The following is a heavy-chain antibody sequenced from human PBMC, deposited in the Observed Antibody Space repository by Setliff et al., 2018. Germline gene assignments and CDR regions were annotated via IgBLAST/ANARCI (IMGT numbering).Heavy chain of an antibody. V-gene: IGHV4-59*11. Sequence: SETLSLTCTVSGDSISGRFWNWIRQTPDKGLEWIGRVYYSGLDDLNPSLQSRLTISVDTSNNQFSLNLYSVTAADTAVYYCARVSYYGSFSYNYYMDVWGKGTTVTVSS. CDR1: GDSISGRF. J-gene: IGHJ6*03. CDR3: ARVSYYGSFSYNYYMDV. CDR2: VYYSGLD. D-gene: IGHD3-10*01.